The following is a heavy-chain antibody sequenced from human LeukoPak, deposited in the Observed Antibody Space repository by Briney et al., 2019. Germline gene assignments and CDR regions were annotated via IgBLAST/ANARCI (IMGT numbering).Heavy chain of an antibody. D-gene: IGHD2-15*01. CDR3: ARDGGGSCYSCDWFDP. Sequence: GGSLRLSCAASGFTFSSYWMSWVRQAPGKGLEWVANIKQDGSEKYYVDSVKGRFTISRDNAKNSLYLQMNSLRAEDTAVYYCARDGGGSCYSCDWFDPWGQGTLVTVSS. CDR1: GFTFSSYW. J-gene: IGHJ5*02. V-gene: IGHV3-7*01. CDR2: IKQDGSEK.